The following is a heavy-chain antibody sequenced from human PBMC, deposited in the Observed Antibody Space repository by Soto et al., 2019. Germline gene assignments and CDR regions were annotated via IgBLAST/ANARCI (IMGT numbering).Heavy chain of an antibody. J-gene: IGHJ4*02. CDR2: VSSSSTYI. D-gene: IGHD6-13*01. CDR1: GFTFSDAW. Sequence: EVYLVESGGGLVKPGGALRLSCAASGFTFSDAWMSWVRQAPGKGLEWVSSVSSSSTYIYYADSVKGRFTISRDNAKNSLYLQMNSLRAEDTAIYYCARGSHSTTWYGGQFDYWGQGTLVTVSS. CDR3: ARGSHSTTWYGGQFDY. V-gene: IGHV3-21*01.